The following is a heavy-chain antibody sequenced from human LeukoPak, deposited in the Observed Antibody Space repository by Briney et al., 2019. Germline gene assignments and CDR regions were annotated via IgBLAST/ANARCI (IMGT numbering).Heavy chain of an antibody. CDR1: GFTFSSYA. D-gene: IGHD6-13*01. CDR2: ISGSGGST. J-gene: IGHJ4*02. V-gene: IGHV3-23*01. Sequence: GGSLRLSCAAPGFTFSSYAMSWVRQAPGKGLEWVSAISGSGGSTYYADSVKGRFTISRDSSKNTLYLQMNGLRAEDTAVYFCAKQSAGSAAWYSLHYDFWGQGTLVTVSS. CDR3: AKQSAGSAAWYSLHYDF.